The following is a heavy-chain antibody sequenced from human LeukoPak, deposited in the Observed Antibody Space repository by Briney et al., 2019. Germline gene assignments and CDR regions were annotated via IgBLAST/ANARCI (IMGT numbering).Heavy chain of an antibody. CDR3: AKDSPWSYGDYNYFDY. CDR2: IRYDGSNK. V-gene: IGHV3-30*02. Sequence: GGSLRLSCAASGFTFSSYGMHWVRQAPGKRLEWVAFIRYDGSNKYYADSVKGRFTISRDNSKNTLYLQMNSLRAEDTAVYYCAKDSPWSYGDYNYFDYWGQGTLVTVSS. J-gene: IGHJ4*02. D-gene: IGHD4-17*01. CDR1: GFTFSSYG.